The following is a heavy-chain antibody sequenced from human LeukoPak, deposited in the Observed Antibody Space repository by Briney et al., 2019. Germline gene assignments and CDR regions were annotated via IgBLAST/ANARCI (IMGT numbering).Heavy chain of an antibody. Sequence: PSETLSLTCTVSGGSISSYYWSCIRQPPGKGLEWIGYIYYSGSTNYNPSLKSRVTISVDTSKNQFSLKLSSVTAADTAVYYCARDKRFPYWYFDLWGRGTLVTVSS. CDR2: IYYSGST. D-gene: IGHD3-10*01. CDR1: GGSISSYY. V-gene: IGHV4-59*01. CDR3: ARDKRFPYWYFDL. J-gene: IGHJ2*01.